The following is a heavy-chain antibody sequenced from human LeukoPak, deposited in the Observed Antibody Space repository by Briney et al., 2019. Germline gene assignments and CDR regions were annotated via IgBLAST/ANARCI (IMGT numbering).Heavy chain of an antibody. V-gene: IGHV1-18*01. D-gene: IGHD3-10*01. J-gene: IGHJ4*02. CDR3: ARDRPRSYYGSGSYKPTYYFDY. CDR2: ISGNNGNT. Sequence: ASAKVSCKASGYTFTSYGISWVRQAPGQGLEWMGWISGNNGNTNYAQKLQGRVTMTTDTSTSTVYMELSSLRSEDTAVYYCARDRPRSYYGSGSYKPTYYFDYWGQGTLVTVSS. CDR1: GYTFTSYG.